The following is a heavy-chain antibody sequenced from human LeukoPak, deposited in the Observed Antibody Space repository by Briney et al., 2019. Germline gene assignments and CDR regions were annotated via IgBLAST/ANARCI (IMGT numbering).Heavy chain of an antibody. CDR1: GFTFSSYS. D-gene: IGHD1-26*01. CDR2: ISSSSSYI. V-gene: IGHV3-21*01. CDR3: ARRSEWSGSYQPFDS. J-gene: IGHJ4*02. Sequence: PGGSLRLSCAASGFTFSSYSMNWVRQAPGKGLEWVSSISSSSSYIYYADSVKGRSTISRDNAKNSLYLQMNSLRAEDTAVYYCARRSEWSGSYQPFDSWGQGTPVTVSS.